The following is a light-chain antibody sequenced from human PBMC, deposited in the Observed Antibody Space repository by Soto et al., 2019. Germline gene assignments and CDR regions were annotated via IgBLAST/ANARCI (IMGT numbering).Light chain of an antibody. Sequence: EVVMTQSPATLSVSPGERATLSCRASQNVNANLAWYQQKPGQAPRLLIHGASTRATGIPARFNGSGFGTEFILTISSLQSEDFAVYYCQQYNTWLWTFGQGTKVEGK. CDR2: GAS. J-gene: IGKJ1*01. CDR1: QNVNAN. CDR3: QQYNTWLWT. V-gene: IGKV3-15*01.